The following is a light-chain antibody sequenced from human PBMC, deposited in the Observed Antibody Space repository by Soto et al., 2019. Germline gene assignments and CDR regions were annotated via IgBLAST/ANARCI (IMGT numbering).Light chain of an antibody. J-gene: IGLJ2*01. Sequence: QLVLTQSPSASASLGASVKLTCTLSSGHSNYAIAWHQQQSEKGPRYLMKLNSDGSHSKGDGIPDRFSGSSSGAERYLTISXXXSXXEADYYCQTWGSGIVVFGGGTKL. CDR1: SGHSNYA. V-gene: IGLV4-69*01. CDR3: QTWGSGIVV. CDR2: LNSDGSH.